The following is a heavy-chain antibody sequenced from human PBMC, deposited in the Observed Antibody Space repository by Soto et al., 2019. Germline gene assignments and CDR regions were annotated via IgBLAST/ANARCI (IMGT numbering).Heavy chain of an antibody. CDR1: GYSFTSYW. CDR3: ARRRVGDFWSGSDYYYGMDV. Sequence: PGESLKISCRGSGYSFTSYWIGWVRQMPGKGLEWMGIIYPGDSDTRYSPSFQGQVTISADKSISTAYLQWSSLKASDTAMYYCARRRVGDFWSGSDYYYGMDVWGEVRTLTVYS. J-gene: IGHJ6*04. D-gene: IGHD3-3*01. V-gene: IGHV5-51*01. CDR2: IYPGDSDT.